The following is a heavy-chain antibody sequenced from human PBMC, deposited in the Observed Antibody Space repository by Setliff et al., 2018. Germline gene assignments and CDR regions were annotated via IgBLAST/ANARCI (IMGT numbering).Heavy chain of an antibody. CDR2: ISAYTGNT. CDR1: GYTFSNYG. D-gene: IGHD2-8*01. V-gene: IGHV1-18*01. Sequence: GASVKVSCKASGYTFSNYGITWVRQAPGQGLEWMGWISAYTGNTKFAQKFQGRVTMTTVTSTSTAYLELRSLTSDDTAVYYCSKLVRYCTTTACQVASGAEFWGQGTLVTVSS. J-gene: IGHJ4*02. CDR3: SKLVRYCTTTACQVASGAEF.